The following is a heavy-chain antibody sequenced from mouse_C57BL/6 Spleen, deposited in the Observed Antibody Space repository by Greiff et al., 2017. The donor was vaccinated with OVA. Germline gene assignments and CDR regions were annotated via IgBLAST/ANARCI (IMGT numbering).Heavy chain of an antibody. Sequence: VQLVESGPELVKPGASVKISCKASGYAFSSSWMNWVKQRPGKGLEWIGRIYPGDGDTNYNGKFKGKATLTADKSSSTAYMQLSSLTSEDSAVYFCARPVYYSNTGFAYWGQGTLVTVSA. CDR1: GYAFSSSW. J-gene: IGHJ3*01. CDR3: ARPVYYSNTGFAY. D-gene: IGHD2-5*01. CDR2: IYPGDGDT. V-gene: IGHV1-82*01.